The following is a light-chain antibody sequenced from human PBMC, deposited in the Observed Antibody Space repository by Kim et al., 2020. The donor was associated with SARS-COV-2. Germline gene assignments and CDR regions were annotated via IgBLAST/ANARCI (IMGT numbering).Light chain of an antibody. CDR1: QSVGSN. CDR3: QQYNNWPYT. Sequence: EIVMTQSPATLSVSPGERATLSCRASQSVGSNLAWYQQLPGQAPRLLMYATSTRATGISARLSGSGSETEFTLTVSSLQSEDFAVYYCQQYNNWPYTFGQGTKLEI. CDR2: ATS. J-gene: IGKJ2*01. V-gene: IGKV3-15*01.